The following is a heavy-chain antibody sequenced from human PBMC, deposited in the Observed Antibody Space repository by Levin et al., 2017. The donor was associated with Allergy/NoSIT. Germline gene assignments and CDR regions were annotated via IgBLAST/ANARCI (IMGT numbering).Heavy chain of an antibody. J-gene: IGHJ4*02. CDR3: ARVKGVDYGDLHDFDY. CDR2: IYYSGST. D-gene: IGHD4-17*01. CDR1: GGSISSGDYY. V-gene: IGHV4-30-4*01. Sequence: SETLSLTCTVSGGSISSGDYYWSWIRQPPGKGLEWIGYIYYSGSTYYNPSLKSRVTISVDTSKNQFSLKLSSVTAADTAVYYCARVKGVDYGDLHDFDYWGQGTLVTVSS.